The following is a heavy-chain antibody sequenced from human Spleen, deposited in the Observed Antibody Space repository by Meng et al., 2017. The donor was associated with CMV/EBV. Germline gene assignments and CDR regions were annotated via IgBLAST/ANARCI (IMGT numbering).Heavy chain of an antibody. CDR3: ARLSSSSSLPDY. CDR2: IYHSGIT. D-gene: IGHD6-6*01. J-gene: IGHJ4*02. CDR1: GSSISSGYY. V-gene: IGHV4-38-2*02. Sequence: SETLSLTCTVSGSSISSGYYWGWIRQPPGKGLEWIGSIYHSGITFYNPSLKSRITISVDTSKNFFSLNVSSVTAADTAVYYCARLSSSSSLPDYWGQGTLVTVSS.